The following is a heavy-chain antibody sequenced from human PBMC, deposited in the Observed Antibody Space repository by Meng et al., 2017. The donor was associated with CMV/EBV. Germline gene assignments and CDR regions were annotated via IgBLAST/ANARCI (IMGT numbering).Heavy chain of an antibody. D-gene: IGHD3-3*01. CDR2: INPNSGGT. V-gene: IGHV1-2*02. CDR3: ARLDDFWSGSTRYWFDP. Sequence: ASVKVSCKASGYTFTGYYMHWVRQAPGQGLEWMGWINPNSGGTNYAQKFQGRVTMTRDTSISTAYMELSRLRSDDTAVYYCARLDDFWSGSTRYWFDPWGQGTLVTVSS. J-gene: IGHJ5*02. CDR1: GYTFTGYY.